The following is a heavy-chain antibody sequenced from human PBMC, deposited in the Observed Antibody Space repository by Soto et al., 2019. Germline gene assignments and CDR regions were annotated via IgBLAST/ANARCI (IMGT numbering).Heavy chain of an antibody. D-gene: IGHD6-13*01. CDR2: ISYDGSNK. J-gene: IGHJ4*02. Sequence: PGGSLRLSCAASGFTFSSYGMHWVRQAPGKGLEWVAVISYDGSNKYYSDSVKGRFTISRDNSKNTLYLQMNSLRAEDTAVYYCAKEADRVIAAAGTFDYWGQGTLVTAPQ. V-gene: IGHV3-30*18. CDR1: GFTFSSYG. CDR3: AKEADRVIAAAGTFDY.